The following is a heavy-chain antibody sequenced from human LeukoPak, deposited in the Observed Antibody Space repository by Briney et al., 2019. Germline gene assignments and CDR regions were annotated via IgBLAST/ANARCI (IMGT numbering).Heavy chain of an antibody. V-gene: IGHV4-61*02. Sequence: SETLSLTCTVSGGSISSGSYYWSWIRQPAGKGLEWIGRIYTSGSTNYNPSLKSRVTISVDTSKNQFSLKVNSVTAADTGVYYCARVYGSCSGGGCYFFDYWGQGTLVTVSS. CDR3: ARVYGSCSGGGCYFFDY. D-gene: IGHD2-15*01. J-gene: IGHJ4*02. CDR2: IYTSGST. CDR1: GGSISSGSYY.